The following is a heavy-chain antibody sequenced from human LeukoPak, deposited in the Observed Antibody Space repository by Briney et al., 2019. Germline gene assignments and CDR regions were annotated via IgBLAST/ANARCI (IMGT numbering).Heavy chain of an antibody. CDR3: ARDSALLNNGDWYGGSDY. CDR1: GYSISSGYY. D-gene: IGHD4-17*01. V-gene: IGHV4-38-2*02. J-gene: IGHJ4*02. Sequence: SETLSLTCTVSGYSISSGYYWGCIRQSPGKGLEWIGSIYHSGDSYYSPSLKGRVTMSVDTSKNQFALKLRSVTASDTAMYYCARDSALLNNGDWYGGSDYWGQGTLVTVSS. CDR2: IYHSGDS.